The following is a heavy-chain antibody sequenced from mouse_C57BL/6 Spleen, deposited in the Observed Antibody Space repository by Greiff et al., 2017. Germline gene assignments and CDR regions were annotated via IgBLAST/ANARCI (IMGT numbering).Heavy chain of an antibody. V-gene: IGHV1-82*01. CDR2: IYPGDGDT. CDR1: GYAFSSSW. CDR3: ARSHYYVYAMDY. J-gene: IGHJ4*01. Sequence: QVQLQQSGPELVKPGASVKISCKASGYAFSSSWMNRVKQRPGKGLEWIGRIYPGDGDTNYNGKFKGKATLTADKSSSTAYMQLSSLTSEDSAVYFCARSHYYVYAMDYWGQGTSVTVSS. D-gene: IGHD1-2*01.